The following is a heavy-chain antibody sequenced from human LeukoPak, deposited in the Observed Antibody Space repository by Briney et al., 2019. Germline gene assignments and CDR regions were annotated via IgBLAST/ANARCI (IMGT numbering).Heavy chain of an antibody. V-gene: IGHV1-58*02. J-gene: IGHJ5*02. CDR3: ARDPAHIVVVPAAIGGYNWFDP. CDR2: IVVGSGNT. CDR1: GFTFTSSA. D-gene: IGHD2-2*01. Sequence: PGTSVKVSCKASGFTFTSSAMQWVRQARGQRLEWIGWIVVGSGNTNYAQKFQERVTITRDMSTSTAYMELSSLRSEDTAVYYCARDPAHIVVVPAAIGGYNWFDPWGQGTLVTVSS.